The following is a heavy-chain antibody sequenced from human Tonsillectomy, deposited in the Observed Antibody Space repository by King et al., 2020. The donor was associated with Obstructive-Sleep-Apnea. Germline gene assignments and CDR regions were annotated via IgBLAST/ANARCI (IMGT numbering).Heavy chain of an antibody. CDR2: TYFRSMWFN. J-gene: IGHJ4*02. CDR1: GDSVSSNNVA. Sequence: VQLQQSGPGLVKPSQTLSLTCAISGDSVSSNNVAWHWIRQSPSRGLEWLGRTYFRSMWFNEYAVSVKSRITINPDTSKNQFSLQLNSVTPEDTAVYYCARDYLWSSDSWGQGTLVTVSS. CDR3: ARDYLWSSDS. V-gene: IGHV6-1*01. D-gene: IGHD2-8*02.